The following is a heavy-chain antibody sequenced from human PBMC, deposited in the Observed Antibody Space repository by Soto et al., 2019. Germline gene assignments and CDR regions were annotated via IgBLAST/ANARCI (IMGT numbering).Heavy chain of an antibody. V-gene: IGHV1-18*01. CDR2: ISAYNGNT. D-gene: IGHD6-13*01. J-gene: IGHJ5*02. CDR3: ARRSGIAAAGNWFGP. CDR1: GYTFTSYG. Sequence: ASVKVSCKASGYTFTSYGISWVRQAPGQGLEWMGWISAYNGNTNYAQKLQGRVTMTTDTSTSTAYMELRSLRSDDTAVYYCARRSGIAAAGNWFGPWGQGTLVTVSS.